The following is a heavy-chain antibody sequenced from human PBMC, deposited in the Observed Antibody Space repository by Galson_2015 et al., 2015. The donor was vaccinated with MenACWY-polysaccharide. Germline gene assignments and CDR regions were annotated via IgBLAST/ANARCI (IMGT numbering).Heavy chain of an antibody. J-gene: IGHJ6*02. CDR1: GFTFRNYG. CDR2: ISYDETNK. V-gene: IGHV3-30*19. D-gene: IGHD2-21*01. Sequence: SLRLSCAASGFTFRNYGMHWVRQAPGQGLEWVAVISYDETNKYYADSVKGRFTISRDNSKKMLYLRMDSLRNEDTALYYCARSYCDRTNCYGMDVWGQGTTVIVSS. CDR3: ARSYCDRTNCYGMDV.